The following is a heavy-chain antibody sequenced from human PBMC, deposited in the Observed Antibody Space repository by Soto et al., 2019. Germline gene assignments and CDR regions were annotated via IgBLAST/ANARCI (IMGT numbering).Heavy chain of an antibody. CDR1: GYTFTSYD. CDR2: MNPNSGNT. J-gene: IGHJ2*01. V-gene: IGHV1-8*01. CDR3: ARGRPSIRLVFTGDGYFDL. Sequence: QVQLVQSGAEVKKPGASVKVSCKASGYTFTSYDINWVRQATGQGLEWMGWMNPNSGNTGYAQKFQGRVTMTRNTDINTADMELRSLRSEDTDVDYCARGRPSIRLVFTGDGYFDLWCRGPLVTVSS. D-gene: IGHD3-22*01.